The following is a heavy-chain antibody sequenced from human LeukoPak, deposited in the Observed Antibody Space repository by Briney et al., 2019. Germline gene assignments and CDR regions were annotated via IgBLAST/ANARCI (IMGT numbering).Heavy chain of an antibody. CDR1: GSTFSSYW. V-gene: IGHV3-7*01. Sequence: PGGSLRLSCAASGSTFSSYWMSWVRQAPGKGLEWVANIKQDGSEKYYVDSVKGRFTISRDNAKNSLYLQMNSLRAEDTAVYYCARYRRITMIVVVSGAYFDYWGQGTLVTVSS. CDR2: IKQDGSEK. J-gene: IGHJ4*02. D-gene: IGHD3-22*01. CDR3: ARYRRITMIVVVSGAYFDY.